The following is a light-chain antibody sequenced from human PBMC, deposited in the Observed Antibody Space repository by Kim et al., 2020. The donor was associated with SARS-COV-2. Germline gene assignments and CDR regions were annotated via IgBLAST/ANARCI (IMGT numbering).Light chain of an antibody. CDR1: QSISSN. J-gene: IGKJ2*01. Sequence: SVSPGERPTLARRATQSISSNLAWYLQKPGQAPSLLVYSASTRATAIPARFSGSGSGTEFTLTISSLQSEDFAVYYCQQYSYWPYTFGQGTKLEI. V-gene: IGKV3-15*01. CDR2: SAS. CDR3: QQYSYWPYT.